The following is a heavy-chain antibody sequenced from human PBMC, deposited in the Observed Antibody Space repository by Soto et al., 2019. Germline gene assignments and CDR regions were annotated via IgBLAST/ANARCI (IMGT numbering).Heavy chain of an antibody. CDR3: ARGRSGYDPSVPRRYGMDV. V-gene: IGHV4-34*01. J-gene: IGHJ6*02. CDR1: GGSFSGYY. Sequence: SETLSLTCAVYGGSFSGYYWSWIRQPPGKGLEWIGEINHSGSTNYNPSLKSRVTISVDTSKNQFSLKLSSVTAADTAVYYCARGRSGYDPSVPRRYGMDVWGQGTTVTVSS. CDR2: INHSGST. D-gene: IGHD3-3*01.